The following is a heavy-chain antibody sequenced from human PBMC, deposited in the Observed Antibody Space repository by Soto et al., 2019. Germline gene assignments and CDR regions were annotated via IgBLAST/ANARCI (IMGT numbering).Heavy chain of an antibody. CDR2: MNPNSGNT. D-gene: IGHD4-17*01. J-gene: IGHJ4*02. CDR1: GYTFTSYD. V-gene: IGHV1-8*01. Sequence: QVQLVQSGAEVKKPGASVKVSCKASGYTFTSYDINWVRQATGQGLEWMGWMNPNSGNTGYAQKCQGGVTITRNTSIITAYMELSRLSSQDTAVYSSARSTHDYGDRHWGQGSLVTASS. CDR3: ARSTHDYGDRH.